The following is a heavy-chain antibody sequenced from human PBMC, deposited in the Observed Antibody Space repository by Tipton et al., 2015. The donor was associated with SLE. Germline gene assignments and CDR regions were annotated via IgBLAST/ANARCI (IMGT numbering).Heavy chain of an antibody. CDR1: GFTFSSYW. D-gene: IGHD6-13*01. CDR3: AVLSSSWYEGAFDI. J-gene: IGHJ3*02. V-gene: IGHV3-7*01. CDR2: IKQDGSEK. Sequence: GSLRLSCAASGFTFSSYWMSWVRQAPGKGLEWVANIKQDGSEKYYVDSVKSRFTISRDNAKNSLYLQMNSLRAEDTAVYYCAVLSSSWYEGAFDIWGQGTMVTVSS.